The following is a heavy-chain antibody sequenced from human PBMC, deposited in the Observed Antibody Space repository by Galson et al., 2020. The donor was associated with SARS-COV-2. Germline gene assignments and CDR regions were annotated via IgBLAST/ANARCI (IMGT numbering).Heavy chain of an antibody. CDR3: SRGNAATYYGHYYGMDV. CDR2: IYYSGTT. Sequence: ASETLSLTCSVSGGSINYYYWSWIRQTPGKGLEWIGYIYYSGTTKYNPALASRVAIAFDTSKTQFSLRLNTVTAADTAVYYCSRGNAATYYGHYYGMDVWGQGTTVTVS. D-gene: IGHD3-10*01. J-gene: IGHJ6*02. CDR1: GGSINYYY. V-gene: IGHV4-59*01.